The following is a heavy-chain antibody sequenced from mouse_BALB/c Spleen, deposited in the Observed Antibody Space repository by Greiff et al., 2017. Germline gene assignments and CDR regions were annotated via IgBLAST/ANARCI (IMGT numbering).Heavy chain of an antibody. J-gene: IGHJ1*01. D-gene: IGHD1-1*01. V-gene: IGHV5-6*01. CDR2: ISSGGSYT. Sequence: EVQRVESGGDLVKPGGSLKLSCAASGFTFSSYGMSWVRQTPDKRLEWVATISSGGSYTYYPDSVKGRFTISRDNAKNTLYLQMSSLKSEDTAMYYCARQYYGSSNWYFDVWGAGTTVTVSS. CDR3: ARQYYGSSNWYFDV. CDR1: GFTFSSYG.